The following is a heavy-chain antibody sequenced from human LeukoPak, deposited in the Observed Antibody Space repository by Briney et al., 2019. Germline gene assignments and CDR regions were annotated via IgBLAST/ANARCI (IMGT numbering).Heavy chain of an antibody. CDR3: ARLSGSHADYAFDI. J-gene: IGHJ3*02. Sequence: GGSLRPSCAASGFTFSSYWMSWVRQAPGKGLEWVANIKQDGSEKYYVDSVKGRFTISRDNAKNSLYLQMNSLRAEDTAVYYCARLSGSHADYAFDIWGQGTMVTVSS. CDR2: IKQDGSEK. V-gene: IGHV3-7*01. CDR1: GFTFSSYW. D-gene: IGHD1-26*01.